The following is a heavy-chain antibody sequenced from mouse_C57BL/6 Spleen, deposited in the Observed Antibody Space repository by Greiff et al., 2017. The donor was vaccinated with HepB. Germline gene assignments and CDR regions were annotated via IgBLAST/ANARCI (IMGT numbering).Heavy chain of an antibody. CDR2: INPNNGGT. CDR3: ARGGLLTTVVATDYFDY. Sequence: EVQLQQSGPELVKPGASVKISCKASGYTFTDYYMNWVKQSHGKSLEWIGDINPNNGGTSYNQKFKGKATLTVDKSSSTAYMELRSLTSEDSAVYYCARGGLLTTVVATDYFDYWGQGTTLTVSS. CDR1: GYTFTDYY. V-gene: IGHV1-26*01. D-gene: IGHD1-1*01. J-gene: IGHJ2*01.